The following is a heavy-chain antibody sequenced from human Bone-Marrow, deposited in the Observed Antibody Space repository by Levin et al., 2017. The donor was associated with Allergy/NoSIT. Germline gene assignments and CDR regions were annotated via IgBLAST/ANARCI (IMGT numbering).Heavy chain of an antibody. D-gene: IGHD3-9*01. CDR3: ARGNKYRTGSIDY. CDR2: IFHSGST. J-gene: IGHJ4*02. V-gene: IGHV4-4*02. Sequence: SETLSLTCAVSGGSISSSNWWSWVRQAPGKRLEWIGEIFHSGSTNYTPSLKSRVTILVDRSKNQFSLKLGSVTAADTAVYYCARGNKYRTGSIDYWGQGTLVTVSS. CDR1: GGSISSSNW.